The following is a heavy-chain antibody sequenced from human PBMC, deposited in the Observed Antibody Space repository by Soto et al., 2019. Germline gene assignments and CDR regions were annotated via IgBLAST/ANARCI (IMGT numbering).Heavy chain of an antibody. CDR1: GFSLSTGGVG. Sequence: QITLKESGPTLVKPTQTLTLTCTFSGFSLSTGGVGVGWIRQSPGKALEWLALIYWDDDKRYRPSLKSRLTITKDTSNNQVVLRMTNMDPADTATYYCAHRRVGRSIYYFDYWGQGTLVTVSS. CDR2: IYWDDDK. V-gene: IGHV2-5*02. J-gene: IGHJ4*02. CDR3: AHRRVGRSIYYFDY. D-gene: IGHD1-26*01.